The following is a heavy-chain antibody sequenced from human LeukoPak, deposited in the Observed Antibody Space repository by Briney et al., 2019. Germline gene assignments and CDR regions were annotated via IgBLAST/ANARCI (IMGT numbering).Heavy chain of an antibody. CDR3: AKGKRIQLWLTFDY. V-gene: IGHV3-9*01. CDR1: GFTFDDYA. CDR2: ISWNSGSI. D-gene: IGHD5-18*01. Sequence: GGSLRLSCAASGFTFDDYAMHWVRQAPGKGLEWVSGISWNSGSIGYADSVKGRFTISGDNAKNSLYLQMNSLRAEDTALYYCAKGKRIQLWLTFDYWGQGTLVTVSS. J-gene: IGHJ4*02.